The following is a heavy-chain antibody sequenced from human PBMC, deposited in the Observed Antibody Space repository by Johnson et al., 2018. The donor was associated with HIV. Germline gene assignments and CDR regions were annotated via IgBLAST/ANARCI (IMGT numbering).Heavy chain of an antibody. Sequence: QVQLVESGGGLVKPGGSLRLSCAASGFTFSDYYMSWIRQAPGKGLEWVSYISISGSTIYYADSVKGRFTISRDNAKNSLYLQMNSLRAEDMAVYYCARDRTSQRWELLPDDAFDIWSQGTMVTVSA. CDR1: GFTFSDYY. V-gene: IGHV3-11*04. J-gene: IGHJ3*02. CDR3: ARDRTSQRWELLPDDAFDI. CDR2: ISISGSTI. D-gene: IGHD1-26*01.